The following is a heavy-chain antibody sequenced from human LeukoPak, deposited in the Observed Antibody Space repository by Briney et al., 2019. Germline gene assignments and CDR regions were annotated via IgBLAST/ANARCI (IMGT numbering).Heavy chain of an antibody. Sequence: PGGSLRLSCAASGFTFSSYAMSWVRQAPGKGLEWVSAISGSGGSTYYADSVKGRFTISRDNSKNTLYLQMNSLRAEDTAVYYCAKGRALGYCSSTSCDTNWFDPWGQRTLVTVSS. CDR2: ISGSGGST. D-gene: IGHD2-2*02. CDR3: AKGRALGYCSSTSCDTNWFDP. J-gene: IGHJ5*02. CDR1: GFTFSSYA. V-gene: IGHV3-23*01.